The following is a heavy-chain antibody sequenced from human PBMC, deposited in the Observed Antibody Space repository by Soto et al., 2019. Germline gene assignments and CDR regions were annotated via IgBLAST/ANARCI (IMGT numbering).Heavy chain of an antibody. CDR3: ARDRVVVAASDAFDI. Sequence: QVQLVQSGAEVKKPGASVKVSCKASGYTFTSYGISWVRQAPGQGLEWMGLVSSYTGNTNYAQKPQGIVTMTTDTSTSTAYMGLTSLRSDDTAVYYCARDRVVVAASDAFDIWGQGTMVTVSS. CDR2: VSSYTGNT. D-gene: IGHD2-15*01. J-gene: IGHJ3*02. V-gene: IGHV1-18*01. CDR1: GYTFTSYG.